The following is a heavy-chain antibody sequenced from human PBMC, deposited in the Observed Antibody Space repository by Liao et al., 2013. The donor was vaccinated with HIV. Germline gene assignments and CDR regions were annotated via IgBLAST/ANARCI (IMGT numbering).Heavy chain of an antibody. CDR2: IYVSGST. V-gene: IGHV4-61*02. Sequence: QVQLQESGPGLVKPSQTLSLTCTVSGGFIGSGSYYWSWIRQPAGKGLEWIGRIYVSGSTSYNPSLKSRVTMSVDTSKNQFSLNLTSVTAADTAIYFCARAVCGGDCTYYYYYMDVWGKGTTVTVSS. CDR1: GGFIGSGSYY. CDR3: ARAVCGGDCTYYYYYMDV. J-gene: IGHJ6*03. D-gene: IGHD2-21*01.